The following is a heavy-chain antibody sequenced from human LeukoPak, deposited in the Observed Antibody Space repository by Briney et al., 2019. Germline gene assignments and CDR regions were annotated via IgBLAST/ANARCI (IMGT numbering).Heavy chain of an antibody. CDR3: ARDSAHDYSNYIDYYYGRDA. D-gene: IGHD4-11*01. J-gene: IGHJ6*02. CDR1: GLTFSDYY. CDR2: ISSSGSTI. V-gene: IGHV3-11*01. Sequence: PGGSLRLSCAASGLTFSDYYMSWIRQAPGKGLEWVSYISSSGSTIYYSDSVKGRFTISRDNAKNSLYLQMNSLRAEDTAVYYCARDSAHDYSNYIDYYYGRDAWGQGTTVTVSS.